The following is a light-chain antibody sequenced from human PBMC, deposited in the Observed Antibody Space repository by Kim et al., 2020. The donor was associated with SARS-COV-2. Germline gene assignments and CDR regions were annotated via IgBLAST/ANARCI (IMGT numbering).Light chain of an antibody. J-gene: IGLJ3*02. CDR2: QHT. CDR1: KLGDKY. Sequence: VSPGKTASITCSGAKLGDKYANWYQQKPGQSPVLVIYQHTKRPSGISQRFSGSSSGNTATLTISPAQTVDEADYYCQAWDSSTAVFGGGTQLTVL. CDR3: QAWDSSTAV. V-gene: IGLV3-1*01.